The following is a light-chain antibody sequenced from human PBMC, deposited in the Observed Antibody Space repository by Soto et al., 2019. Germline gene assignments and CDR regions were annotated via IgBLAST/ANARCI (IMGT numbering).Light chain of an antibody. CDR3: QQYNSLSSVS. J-gene: IGKJ4*01. CDR2: VAS. V-gene: IGKV1-5*03. Sequence: DIQLTQSPSTLSASVGDRVTITCRASQSITNWLAWYQQKPGKAPKVLIHVASSLKSGVPSRFSGSGSGTEFTLTITSLQPDDSATYYCQQYNSLSSVSFGGGTKVEI. CDR1: QSITNW.